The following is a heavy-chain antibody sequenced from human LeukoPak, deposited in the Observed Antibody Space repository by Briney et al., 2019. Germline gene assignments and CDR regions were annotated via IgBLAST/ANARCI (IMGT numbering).Heavy chain of an antibody. Sequence: GGSLRLSCVASGFTFSDYTMHWVRQAPGKALEWVSSINSGNNYIYYADSVKGRFTISRDNAKNSLYLQMNSLRAEDTAVYYCARDRLISGAWGQGTLVTVSS. J-gene: IGHJ5*02. CDR1: GFTFSDYT. CDR2: INSGNNYI. D-gene: IGHD3-3*02. V-gene: IGHV3-21*01. CDR3: ARDRLISGA.